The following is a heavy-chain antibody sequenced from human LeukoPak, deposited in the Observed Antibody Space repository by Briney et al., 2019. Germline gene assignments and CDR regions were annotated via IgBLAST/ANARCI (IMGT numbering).Heavy chain of an antibody. J-gene: IGHJ6*02. CDR2: MSPNSGNT. Sequence: ASVKVSCKASGYTFTSYDINWVRQATGQGLEWMGWMSPNSGNTGYAQKFQGRVTMTRNTSISTAYMELSSLRSGDTAVYYCARGKLELRTYYYYGMDVWGQGTTVTVSS. D-gene: IGHD1-7*01. V-gene: IGHV1-8*01. CDR1: GYTFTSYD. CDR3: ARGKLELRTYYYYGMDV.